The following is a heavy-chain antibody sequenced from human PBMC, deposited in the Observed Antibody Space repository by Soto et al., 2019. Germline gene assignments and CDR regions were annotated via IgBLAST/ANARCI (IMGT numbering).Heavy chain of an antibody. CDR3: ARGQRFSDWFDP. Sequence: ASETLSLTCSVSGGTISGYYWTWIRQPAGKGLEWIGRIYSSGNTKYNPSLQSRVTMSLDTSNNQFSLRLTSVTAADTAVYYCARGQRFSDWFDPWGQGTLVTVPS. D-gene: IGHD3-3*01. CDR1: GGTISGYY. CDR2: IYSSGNT. V-gene: IGHV4-4*07. J-gene: IGHJ5*02.